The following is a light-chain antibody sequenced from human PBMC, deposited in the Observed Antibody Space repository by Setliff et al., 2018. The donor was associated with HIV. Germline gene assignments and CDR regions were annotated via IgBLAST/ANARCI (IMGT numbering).Light chain of an antibody. CDR1: SSDVGGYNF. J-gene: IGLJ1*01. CDR3: SPHRSTTTLEV. Sequence: QSALTQPASVSGSPGQSITISCTGTSSDVGGYNFVSWYQQHPGKAPRLIIYAVNYRPSGISTRFSGSKSGNTASLTISGLQAEDEADYYCSPHRSTTTLEVFGTGTKVTVL. V-gene: IGLV2-14*03. CDR2: AVN.